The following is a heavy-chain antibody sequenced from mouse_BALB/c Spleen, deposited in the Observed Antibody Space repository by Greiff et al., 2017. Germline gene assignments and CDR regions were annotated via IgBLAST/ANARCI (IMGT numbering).Heavy chain of an antibody. CDR1: GYAFTNYL. J-gene: IGHJ2*01. CDR2: INPGSGGT. CDR3: ARSTTLFDY. V-gene: IGHV1-54*01. D-gene: IGHD2-12*01. Sequence: QVQLQQSGAELVRPGTSVKVSCKASGYAFTNYLIEWVKQRPGQGLEWIGVINPGSGGTNYNEKFKGKATLTADKSSSTAYMQLSSLTSDDSALYFCARSTTLFDYWGQGTTLTVSS.